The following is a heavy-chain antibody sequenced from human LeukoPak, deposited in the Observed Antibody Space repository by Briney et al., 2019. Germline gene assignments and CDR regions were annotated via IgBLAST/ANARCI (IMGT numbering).Heavy chain of an antibody. J-gene: IGHJ2*01. V-gene: IGHV3-23*01. D-gene: IGHD1-26*01. CDR2: ISGSGGST. CDR3: AKAYTGYSAAARGYFDL. Sequence: PGGSLRPSCAASGFTFSSYAMSWVRQAPGKGLEWVSAISGSGGSTYYADSVKGRFTISRDNSKNTLYLQMNSLRAEDTAVYYCAKAYTGYSAAARGYFDLWGRGTLVTVSS. CDR1: GFTFSSYA.